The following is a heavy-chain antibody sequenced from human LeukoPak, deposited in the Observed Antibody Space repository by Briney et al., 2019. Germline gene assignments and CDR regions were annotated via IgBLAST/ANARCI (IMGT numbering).Heavy chain of an antibody. CDR2: INPKSGGT. V-gene: IGHV1-2*02. J-gene: IGHJ3*01. Sequence: ASVKVSCKASGYTFTDCFMNWVRQAPEQGLEWMGWINPKSGGTVYAQKFQGRVTMTRDTSSSTAYMELSRLRFDDTVVYYCARGPRITIFGVVMANDAFDVWGQGTMVTVSS. CDR1: GYTFTDCF. CDR3: ARGPRITIFGVVMANDAFDV. D-gene: IGHD3-3*01.